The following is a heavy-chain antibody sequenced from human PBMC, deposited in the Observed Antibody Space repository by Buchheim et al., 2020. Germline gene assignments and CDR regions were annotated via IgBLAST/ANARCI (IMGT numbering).Heavy chain of an antibody. V-gene: IGHV5-51*01. D-gene: IGHD6-19*01. CDR3: ARRSGSGPFNYYGMDV. Sequence: VQLVQSGAEIKKPGESLKISCEASGYKFTSYWVAWVRQMPGKGLEWMGIIYPDNSDTKYSPSFQGQVTISVDKSISTAYPQWSSLKASDTAMYYCARRSGSGPFNYYGMDVWGQGTT. J-gene: IGHJ6*02. CDR2: IYPDNSDT. CDR1: GYKFTSYW.